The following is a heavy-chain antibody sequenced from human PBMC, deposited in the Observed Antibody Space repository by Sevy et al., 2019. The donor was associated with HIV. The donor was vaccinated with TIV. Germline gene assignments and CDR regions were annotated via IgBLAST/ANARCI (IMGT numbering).Heavy chain of an antibody. J-gene: IGHJ4*02. V-gene: IGHV3-23*01. CDR3: ARDRATSATGTLFDY. Sequence: GGYLRLSCAASGFTSSSYAMSWVRQPPGRGLEWVSTLSDSGVSTYYADSVKGRFTISRDNSKNILYLQMNSLRAEDTAVYYCARDRATSATGTLFDYWGQGNLVTVSS. CDR2: LSDSGVST. CDR1: GFTSSSYA. D-gene: IGHD3-9*01.